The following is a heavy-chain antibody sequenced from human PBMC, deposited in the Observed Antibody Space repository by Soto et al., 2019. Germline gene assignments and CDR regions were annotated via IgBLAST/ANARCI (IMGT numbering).Heavy chain of an antibody. CDR1: GGSFSGYY. CDR3: ARGGLRGRQQLVRRVCCYGMDV. D-gene: IGHD6-13*01. J-gene: IGHJ6*02. Sequence: SETLSLTCAVYGGSFSGYYWSWIRQPPGKGLEWIGEINHSGSTNYNPSLKSRVTISVDTSKNQFSLKLSSVTAADTAVYYCARGGLRGRQQLVRRVCCYGMDVWGQGTTVTVS. CDR2: INHSGST. V-gene: IGHV4-34*01.